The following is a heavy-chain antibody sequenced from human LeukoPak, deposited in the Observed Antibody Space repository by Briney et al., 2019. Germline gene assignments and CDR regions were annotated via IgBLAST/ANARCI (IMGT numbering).Heavy chain of an antibody. Sequence: GASVKVSCKASGYTFTGYYMHWVRQAPGQGLEWMGWINPNSGGTNYAQKFQGWVTMTRDTSISTAYMELGRLRSDDTAVYYCARDHCSSTSCLVMDYWGQGTLVTVSS. CDR3: ARDHCSSTSCLVMDY. CDR1: GYTFTGYY. V-gene: IGHV1-2*04. J-gene: IGHJ4*02. CDR2: INPNSGGT. D-gene: IGHD2-2*01.